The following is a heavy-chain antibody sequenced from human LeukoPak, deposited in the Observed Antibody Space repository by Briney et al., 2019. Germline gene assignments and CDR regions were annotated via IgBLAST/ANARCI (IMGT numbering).Heavy chain of an antibody. V-gene: IGHV1-2*02. CDR1: GYTFTSYD. Sequence: ASVKVSCKASGYTFTSYDINWVRQATGQGLEWMGWINPNSGGTNYAQKFQGRVTMTRDTSISTAYMELSRLRSDDTAVYYCARESGNAGFYYDSSGYIDYWGQGTLVTVSS. D-gene: IGHD3-22*01. CDR3: ARESGNAGFYYDSSGYIDY. CDR2: INPNSGGT. J-gene: IGHJ4*02.